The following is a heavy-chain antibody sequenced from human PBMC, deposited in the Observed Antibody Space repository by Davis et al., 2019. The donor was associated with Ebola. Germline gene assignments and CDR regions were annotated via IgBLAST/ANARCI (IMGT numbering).Heavy chain of an antibody. J-gene: IGHJ6*02. CDR1: GFSFTTYA. CDR3: AKRMVQGVYYYGMDV. Sequence: PGGSLRLSCAASGFSFTTYAMNWVRQAPGKGLEWVSAISGSGGSTYYADSVKGRFTISRDNSKNTLYLQMNSLRAEDTAVYYCAKRMVQGVYYYGMDVWGQGTTVTVSS. V-gene: IGHV3-23*01. D-gene: IGHD3-10*01. CDR2: ISGSGGST.